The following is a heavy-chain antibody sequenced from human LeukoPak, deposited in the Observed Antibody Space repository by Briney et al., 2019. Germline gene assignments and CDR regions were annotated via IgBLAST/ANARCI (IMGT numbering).Heavy chain of an antibody. CDR1: GFTFSDYY. J-gene: IGHJ3*02. CDR3: ARSPGREPYDDAFDI. V-gene: IGHV3-11*01. Sequence: PGGSLRLSCAASGFTFSDYYMTWIRQAPGKGLEWVSYISSTGSTIYYADSVKGRFTISRDNAKNSLYLQMNSLRAEDTAVYYCARSPGREPYDDAFDIWGQGTMVTVSS. D-gene: IGHD5-12*01. CDR2: ISSTGSTI.